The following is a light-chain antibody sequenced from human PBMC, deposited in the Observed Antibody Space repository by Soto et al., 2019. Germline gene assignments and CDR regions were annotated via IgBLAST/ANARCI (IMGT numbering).Light chain of an antibody. CDR3: CSYAGSYTLV. V-gene: IGLV2-11*01. CDR1: SSDGGGYHY. Sequence: QSVLTQPRSVSGSPGQSVTLSCTGTSSDGGGYHYVSWYQHHPGKAPKIIIYDVNKRPSGVPDRFAGSKSGNTASLTIYGLPTEDEDDYYCCSYAGSYTLVFGGGTKLTVL. J-gene: IGLJ2*01. CDR2: DVN.